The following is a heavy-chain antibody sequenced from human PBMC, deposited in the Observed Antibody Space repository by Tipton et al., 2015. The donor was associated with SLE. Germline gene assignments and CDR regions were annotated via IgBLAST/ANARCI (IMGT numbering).Heavy chain of an antibody. Sequence: TLSLTCTVSGGSISSGSYYWSWIRQPAGKGLEWIGRIYTSGSTNYNPSLKSRVTISVDTSKNQFSLKLSSVTAADTAVYYCASYDSLGYWGQRTLVTVSS. CDR2: IYTSGST. V-gene: IGHV4-61*02. D-gene: IGHD3-3*01. J-gene: IGHJ4*02. CDR1: GGSISSGSYY. CDR3: ASYDSLGY.